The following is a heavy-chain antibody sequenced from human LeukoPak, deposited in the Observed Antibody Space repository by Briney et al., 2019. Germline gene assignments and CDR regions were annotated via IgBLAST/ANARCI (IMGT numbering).Heavy chain of an antibody. D-gene: IGHD3-22*01. V-gene: IGHV4-39*07. J-gene: IGHJ5*02. CDR3: AHYYYDSSGYYWSWFDP. CDR2: IYYSGST. Sequence: SETLSLTCTVSGGSISSSSYYWGWIRQPPGKGLEWIGSIYYSGSTYYNPSLKSRVTISVDTSKNQFSLKLSSVTAADTAVYYCAHYYYDSSGYYWSWFDPWGQGTLVTVSS. CDR1: GGSISSSSYY.